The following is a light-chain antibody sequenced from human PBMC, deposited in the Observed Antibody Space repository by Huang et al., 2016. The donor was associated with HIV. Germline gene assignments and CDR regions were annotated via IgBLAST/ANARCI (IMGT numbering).Light chain of an antibody. V-gene: IGKV3-15*01. CDR3: QQYHNWPYT. CDR2: GAS. CDR1: QSVAAN. J-gene: IGKJ2*01. Sequence: EIIMTQSPATLSLSPGEGASISCRANQSVAANLAWYLHRPGQSPRILIFGASTRASGLPGRCSGSGSGTQFTRTVSGLQSEDFAVYYCQQYHNWPYTCGQGTKLGI.